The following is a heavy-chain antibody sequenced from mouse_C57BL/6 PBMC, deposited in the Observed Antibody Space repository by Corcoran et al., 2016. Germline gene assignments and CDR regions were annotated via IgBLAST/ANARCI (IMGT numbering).Heavy chain of an antibody. D-gene: IGHD2-1*01. Sequence: QTQLQQAGPKLVKPGATEKISCKASGYTFTDYYIKWVTQRTGQGLEWIGWIYPGSGNTKYNEKFKGKATLTVDTSSSTAYMQLSSLTSEDSAVYCCARQQIYYGNPYAMDYWGQRTSVTVS. CDR3: ARQQIYYGNPYAMDY. J-gene: IGHJ4*01. V-gene: IGHV1-84*01. CDR2: IYPGSGNT. CDR1: GYTFTDYY.